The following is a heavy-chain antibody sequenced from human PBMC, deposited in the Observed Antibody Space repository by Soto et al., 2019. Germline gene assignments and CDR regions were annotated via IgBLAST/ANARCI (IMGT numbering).Heavy chain of an antibody. J-gene: IGHJ6*02. CDR3: AKDLSSGWPIYYYYYGMDV. Sequence: GGSLRLSCAASGFTFDDYAMHWVRQAPGKGLEWVSGISWNSGSIGYADSVKGRFTISRDNAKNSLYLQMNSLRAEDTALYYCAKDLSSGWPIYYYYYGMDVWGQGTTVTVSS. V-gene: IGHV3-9*01. D-gene: IGHD6-19*01. CDR1: GFTFDDYA. CDR2: ISWNSGSI.